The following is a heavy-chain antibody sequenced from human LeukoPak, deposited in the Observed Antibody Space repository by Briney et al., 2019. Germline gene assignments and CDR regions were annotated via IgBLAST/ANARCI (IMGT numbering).Heavy chain of an antibody. V-gene: IGHV3-33*01. CDR1: GFTFNSYG. Sequence: GGSLRLSCAAPGFTFNSYGMHWVRQAPGKGLEWVAVLWYDGSDEYYADSVKGRFTISRDNSKNTLYLQMNSLRAEDTAVYYCARDRTAGYCSLGSCYADYWGQGTLVTVSS. CDR3: ARDRTAGYCSLGSCYADY. CDR2: LWYDGSDE. J-gene: IGHJ4*02. D-gene: IGHD2-15*01.